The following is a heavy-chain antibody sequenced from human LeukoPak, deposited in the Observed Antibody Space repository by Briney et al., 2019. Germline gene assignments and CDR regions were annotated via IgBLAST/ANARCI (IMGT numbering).Heavy chain of an antibody. V-gene: IGHV4-34*01. CDR2: INHSGST. J-gene: IGHJ6*03. CDR3: ARYGSSSLRAGYYYYMDV. Sequence: PSETLSLTCAVYGGSFSGYYWSWIRQPPGKGLEWIGEINHSGSTNYNPSLKSRVTISVDTSKNQFSLKLSSVTAADTAVYYCARYGSSSLRAGYYYYMDVWGKGTTVTVSS. CDR1: GGSFSGYY. D-gene: IGHD6-6*01.